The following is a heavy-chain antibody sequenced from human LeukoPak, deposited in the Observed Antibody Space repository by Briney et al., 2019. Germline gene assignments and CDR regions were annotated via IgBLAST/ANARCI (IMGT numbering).Heavy chain of an antibody. CDR3: ARDLGDIVVVPAAIDWFDP. J-gene: IGHJ5*02. CDR2: ISAYNGNT. CDR1: GYTFTSYA. V-gene: IGHV1-18*01. D-gene: IGHD2-2*01. Sequence: ASVKVSCKASGYTFTSYAFSWVRQAPGQGLEWMGWISAYNGNTNYAQKLQGRVTMTTDTSTSTAYMELRSLRSDDTAVYYCARDLGDIVVVPAAIDWFDPWGQGTLVTVSS.